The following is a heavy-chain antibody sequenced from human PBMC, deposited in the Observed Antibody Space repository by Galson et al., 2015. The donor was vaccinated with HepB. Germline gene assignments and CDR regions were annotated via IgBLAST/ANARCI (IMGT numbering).Heavy chain of an antibody. CDR2: ISGDGSGT. D-gene: IGHD1-26*01. V-gene: IGHV3-74*01. CDR3: ARAPGYSFGPGYYGMDV. Sequence: SLRLSCAASGFTFTSYWMHWVRQAPGKGLVWVSCISGDGSGTTSADSVKGRFTISRDNAKNTVYLQMNSLRAEDTAVYHCARAPGYSFGPGYYGMDVWGQGTTVTVSS. CDR1: GFTFTSYW. J-gene: IGHJ6*02.